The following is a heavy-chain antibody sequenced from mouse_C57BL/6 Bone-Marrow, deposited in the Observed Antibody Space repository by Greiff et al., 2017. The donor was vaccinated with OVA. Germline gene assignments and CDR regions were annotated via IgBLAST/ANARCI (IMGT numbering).Heavy chain of an antibody. Sequence: VQLQQPGAELVRPGSSVKLSCKASGYTFTSYWMHWVKQRPIQGLEWIGNIDPSDSETHYNPKFKDKATLTVDKSSSTAYMQLSSLTSEDSAVYYCALQLRLMDYYAMDYWGQGTSVTVSS. CDR1: GYTFTSYW. J-gene: IGHJ4*01. D-gene: IGHD3-2*02. CDR2: IDPSDSET. CDR3: ALQLRLMDYYAMDY. V-gene: IGHV1-52*01.